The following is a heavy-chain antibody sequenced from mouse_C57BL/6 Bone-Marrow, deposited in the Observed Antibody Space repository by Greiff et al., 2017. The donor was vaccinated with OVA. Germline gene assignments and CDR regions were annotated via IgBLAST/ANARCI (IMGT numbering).Heavy chain of an antibody. CDR1: GYTFTSYW. CDR2: IHPSDSDT. Sequence: QVQLQQPGAELVKPGASVKVSCKASGYTFTSYWMHWVKQRPGQGLEWIGRIHPSDSDTNYNQKFKGKATLTVDKSSSTAYMQRSSLTSEDSAVYYCAIALYEYDQYWHFDVWGTGTTVIVSS. D-gene: IGHD2-4*01. V-gene: IGHV1-74*01. CDR3: AIALYEYDQYWHFDV. J-gene: IGHJ1*03.